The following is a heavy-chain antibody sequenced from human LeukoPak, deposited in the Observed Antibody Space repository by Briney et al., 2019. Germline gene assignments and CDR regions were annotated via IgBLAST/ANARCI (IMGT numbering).Heavy chain of an antibody. V-gene: IGHV3-21*01. Sequence: GGSLRLSCAASGFTFSSYSMNWVRQAPGKGLEWVSYISSSSGYIYYADSVKGRFTTSRDNAKNSLYLQMNSLRAEDTAVYYCARGVELTGYSDYWGRGTLVTVSS. J-gene: IGHJ4*02. CDR1: GFTFSSYS. D-gene: IGHD3-9*01. CDR3: ARGVELTGYSDY. CDR2: ISSSSGYI.